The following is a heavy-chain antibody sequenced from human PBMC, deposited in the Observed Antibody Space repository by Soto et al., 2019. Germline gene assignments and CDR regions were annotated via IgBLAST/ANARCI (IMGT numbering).Heavy chain of an antibody. Sequence: EMQLVESGGGLVEPGGSLRLSCAASGFAFSHVWMTWVRQAPGKGLEWVGRIKRKSDHGTTDYAAAVWGRFTISRDDSKNTLYLQMDSLKSEDTAVYYCATEGEMSGASDWADYFDHWGRGTLVTVSS. J-gene: IGHJ4*01. CDR1: GFAFSHVW. CDR3: ATEGEMSGASDWADYFDH. CDR2: IKRKSDHGTT. V-gene: IGHV3-15*01. D-gene: IGHD2-15*01.